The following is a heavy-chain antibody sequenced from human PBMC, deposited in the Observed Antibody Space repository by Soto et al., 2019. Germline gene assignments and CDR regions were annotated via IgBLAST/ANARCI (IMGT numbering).Heavy chain of an antibody. CDR2: IYWNDDK. J-gene: IGHJ5*02. CDR1: GFSLSTSGVG. V-gene: IGHV2-5*01. D-gene: IGHD6-13*01. CDR3: AHASSSWYIRTTWFDP. Sequence: SGPTLVNPTQTLTLTCTFSGFSLSTSGVGVGWIRQPPGKALEWLALIYWNDDKRYSPSLKSRLTITKDTSKNQVVLTMTNMDPVDTATYYCAHASSSWYIRTTWFDPWGHGTLVTVS.